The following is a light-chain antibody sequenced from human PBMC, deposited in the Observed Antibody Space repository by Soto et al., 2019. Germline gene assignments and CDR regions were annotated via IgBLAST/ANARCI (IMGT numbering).Light chain of an antibody. CDR3: CSYAGSYTFVV. Sequence: QSALTQPRSVSGSPGQSVTISCTGTSSDGGGYNYVSWYQQHPGKAPKLMIYDVSKRPSGVPDRFSGSKSGNTASLTISGLQAGDEADYYCCSYAGSYTFVVFGGGTKLTVL. CDR1: SSDGGGYNY. CDR2: DVS. J-gene: IGLJ2*01. V-gene: IGLV2-11*01.